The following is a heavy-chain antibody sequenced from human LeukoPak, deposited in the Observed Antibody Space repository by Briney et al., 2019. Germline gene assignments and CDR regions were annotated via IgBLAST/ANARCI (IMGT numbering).Heavy chain of an antibody. V-gene: IGHV5-51*01. Sequence: GESLKISCKGSGYSFTSYWIGWVRQMPGKGLEWMGIIYPGDSDTRYNPSFQGQVTISADKSSSTAYLQWSSLQASDTAMYYCARHEQIFRRFDPWGQGTLVTVSS. CDR2: IYPGDSDT. D-gene: IGHD1/OR15-1a*01. CDR3: ARHEQIFRRFDP. J-gene: IGHJ5*02. CDR1: GYSFTSYW.